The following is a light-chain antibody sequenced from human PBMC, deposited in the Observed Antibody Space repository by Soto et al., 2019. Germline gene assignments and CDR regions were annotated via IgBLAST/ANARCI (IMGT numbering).Light chain of an antibody. CDR3: QEYNSGLT. CDR2: VAS. V-gene: IGKV1-27*01. J-gene: IGKJ4*01. Sequence: DIQMTQSPSSLSASVGDRVTITCRASQGISNYLAWYQQKPGKVPKVMIYVASALQSGVPSRFSGSGPGRDFTLTISSLQPEDVAAYYCQEYNSGLTFGGGTKVEIK. CDR1: QGISNY.